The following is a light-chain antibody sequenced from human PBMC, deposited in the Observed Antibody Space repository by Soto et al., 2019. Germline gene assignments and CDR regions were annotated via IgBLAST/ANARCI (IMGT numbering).Light chain of an antibody. CDR2: KAS. CDR3: PQYNPSSRT. J-gene: IGKJ1*01. V-gene: IGKV1-5*03. Sequence: DIQMTQSPSSLSAFVGDRVTITCRASQSISTWLAWYQQKPGKVPKLLIFKASSLQSGVPSRFSGSGSGTDFTLTISSLQPDDFATYYCPQYNPSSRTFGQGTTVDIK. CDR1: QSISTW.